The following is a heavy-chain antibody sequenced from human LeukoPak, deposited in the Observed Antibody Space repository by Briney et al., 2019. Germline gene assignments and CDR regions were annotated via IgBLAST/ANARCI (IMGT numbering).Heavy chain of an antibody. J-gene: IGHJ6*02. CDR3: ARGYCSSTSCYRPYYYYGMDV. D-gene: IGHD2-2*02. CDR2: INAGNGNT. CDR1: GYIFTSYA. Sequence: ASVKVSCKASGYIFTSYAMHWVRQAPGQRLEWMGWINAGNGNTKYSQKFQGRVTITRDTSASTAYMELSSLRSEDTAVYYCARGYCSSTSCYRPYYYYGMDVWGQGTTVTVSS. V-gene: IGHV1-3*01.